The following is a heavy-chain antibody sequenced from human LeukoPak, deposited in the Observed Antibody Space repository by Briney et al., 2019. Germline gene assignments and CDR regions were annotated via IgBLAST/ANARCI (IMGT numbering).Heavy chain of an antibody. D-gene: IGHD2-2*01. J-gene: IGHJ6*02. Sequence: SETLSLTCAVYGGSFSGYYWSWIRQPPGKGLEWIGEINHSGSTNYNPSLKSRVTISVDTSKNQFSLKLSSVAAADTAVYYCARDGVWYCSSTSCRTYYYYGMDVRGQGTTVTVSS. CDR3: ARDGVWYCSSTSCRTYYYYGMDV. V-gene: IGHV4-34*01. CDR2: INHSGST. CDR1: GGSFSGYY.